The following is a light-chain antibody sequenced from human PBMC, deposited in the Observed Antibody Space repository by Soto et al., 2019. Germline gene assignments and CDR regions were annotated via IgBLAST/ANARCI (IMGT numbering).Light chain of an antibody. CDR1: QSISRN. CDR3: QQSHSTPYT. Sequence: DIQLTQSPSSLSPSVGDRITLSCRASQSISRNLNWYQQMPGKAPSLLIYAARDLQSGVPGRFSGSGSGTEFNLTISSLQHEDLVTYYCQQSHSTPYTFGQGTKLEI. J-gene: IGKJ2*01. CDR2: AAR. V-gene: IGKV1-39*01.